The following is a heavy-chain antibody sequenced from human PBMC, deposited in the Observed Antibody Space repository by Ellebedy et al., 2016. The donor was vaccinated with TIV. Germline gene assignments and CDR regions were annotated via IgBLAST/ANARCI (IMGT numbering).Heavy chain of an antibody. CDR1: GFTFSSYG. CDR3: AKDLRAVSGEYYFDY. J-gene: IGHJ4*02. D-gene: IGHD3-10*01. Sequence: GGSLRLSXAASGFTFSSYGMHWVRQAPGKGLEWVAVISYDGSNKYYADSVKGRFTISRDNSKNTLYLQMNSLRAEDTAVYYCAKDLRAVSGEYYFDYWGQGTLVTVSS. V-gene: IGHV3-30*18. CDR2: ISYDGSNK.